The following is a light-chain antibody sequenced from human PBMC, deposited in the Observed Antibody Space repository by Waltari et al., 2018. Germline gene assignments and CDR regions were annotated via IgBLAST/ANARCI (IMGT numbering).Light chain of an antibody. CDR3: QQYYSSPIT. J-gene: IGKJ5*01. CDR1: QIVLHTSNNKKS. V-gene: IGKV4-1*01. Sequence: DIVMTQSPDSLAVSLGERATINCKSSQIVLHTSNNKKSLAWYQQKPGQPPKRLIYWASTRESGVPDRFSGSGSGTDFTLTISSLQAEDVAVYYCQQYYSSPITFGQGTRLEIK. CDR2: WAS.